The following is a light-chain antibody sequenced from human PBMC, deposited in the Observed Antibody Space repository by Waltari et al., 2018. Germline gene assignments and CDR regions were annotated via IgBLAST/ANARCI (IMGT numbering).Light chain of an antibody. V-gene: IGKV3-20*01. J-gene: IGKJ1*01. CDR1: QSVSSNF. CDR3: QQFDSSPWA. CDR2: GTS. Sequence: EILLTQSPDTLSLSPGERAPLSCRARQSVSSNFLAWYQHKSGQAPRLLIYGTSSRAAGVPARFSGSGSGTDFTLTISGLEAEDFAVYYCQQFDSSPWAFGQGTAVEMK.